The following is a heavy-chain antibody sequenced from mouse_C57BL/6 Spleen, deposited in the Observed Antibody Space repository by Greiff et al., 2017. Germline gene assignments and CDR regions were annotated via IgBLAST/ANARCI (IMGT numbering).Heavy chain of an antibody. Sequence: VQLQQSGAELVMPGASVKLSCKASGYTFTSYWMHWVKQRPGQGLEWIGVIDPSDSYTNYNQKFKGKSTLTVDKSSSTAYMQLSSLTSEDSAVYYCARYYYGSSYYAMDYWGQGTSVTVSS. V-gene: IGHV1-69*01. D-gene: IGHD1-1*01. CDR3: ARYYYGSSYYAMDY. CDR1: GYTFTSYW. CDR2: IDPSDSYT. J-gene: IGHJ4*01.